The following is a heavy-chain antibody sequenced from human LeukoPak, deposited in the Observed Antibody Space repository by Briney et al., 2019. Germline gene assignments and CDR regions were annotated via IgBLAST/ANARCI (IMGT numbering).Heavy chain of an antibody. CDR3: AREQCSSTSCYTYYYYYGMDV. D-gene: IGHD2-2*02. J-gene: IGHJ6*02. CDR1: AFTFSTYS. V-gene: IGHV3-7*01. CDR2: IKQDGSEK. Sequence: PGGSLRLSCAASAFTFSTYSMNWVRQAPGKGLEWVANIKQDGSEKYYVDSVKGRFTISRDNAKNSLYLQMNSLRAEDTAVYYCAREQCSSTSCYTYYYYYGMDVWGQGTTVTVSS.